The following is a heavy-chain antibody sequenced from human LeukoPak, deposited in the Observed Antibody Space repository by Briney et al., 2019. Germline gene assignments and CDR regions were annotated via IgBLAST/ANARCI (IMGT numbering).Heavy chain of an antibody. J-gene: IGHJ4*02. V-gene: IGHV4-34*01. D-gene: IGHD6-13*01. CDR1: GGSFSGYY. Sequence: PSETLSLTCAVYGGSFSGYYWSWIRQPPGKGLEWIGEINHSGSTNYNPSLKSRVTISVDTSKNQFSLKLSSVTAADTAVYYCGGISSSWGRFVDYWGQGTLVTVSS. CDR2: INHSGST. CDR3: GGISSSWGRFVDY.